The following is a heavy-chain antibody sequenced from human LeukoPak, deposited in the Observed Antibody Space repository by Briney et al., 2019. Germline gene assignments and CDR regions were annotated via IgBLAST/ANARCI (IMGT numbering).Heavy chain of an antibody. CDR1: GFTFSSYW. Sequence: GGSLRLSCAASGFTFSSYWMHWVRQAPGKGLVWVSRINTDGSSTSYADSVKGRFTISRDNAKNTLYLQMNSLRAEDTAVYYCAREAPGSYLGAGFDYWGQGTLVTVSS. V-gene: IGHV3-74*01. CDR3: AREAPGSYLGAGFDY. J-gene: IGHJ4*02. CDR2: INTDGSST. D-gene: IGHD1-26*01.